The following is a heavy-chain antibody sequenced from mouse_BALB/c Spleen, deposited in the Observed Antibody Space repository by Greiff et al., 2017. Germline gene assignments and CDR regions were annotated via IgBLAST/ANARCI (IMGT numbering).Heavy chain of an antibody. J-gene: IGHJ4*01. Sequence: QVQLQQSGAELVKPGASVKLSCKASGYTFTSYDINWVRQRPEQGLERIGWIFPGDGSTKYNEKFKGKATLTTDKSSSTAYMQLSRLTSEDSAVYFCARYYYGSSAYAMDYWGQGTSVTVSS. CDR1: GYTFTSYD. V-gene: IGHV1S56*01. CDR3: ARYYYGSSAYAMDY. CDR2: IFPGDGST. D-gene: IGHD1-1*01.